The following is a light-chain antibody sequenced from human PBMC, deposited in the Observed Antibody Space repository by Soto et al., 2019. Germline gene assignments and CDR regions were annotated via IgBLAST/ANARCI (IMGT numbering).Light chain of an antibody. V-gene: IGKV2D-29*02. CDR2: EVS. CDR3: MQSTQLPPT. CDR1: QSLLHITGETF. Sequence: DIVMTQTPLSMSVTPGPPASISFKSSQSLLHITGETFLFWYLQKPGQSPQLLIYEVSTRVSGVPDRFSGSGSGTDFTLEISRVETDDVGIYYCMQSTQLPPTFGQGTLLEI. J-gene: IGKJ5*01.